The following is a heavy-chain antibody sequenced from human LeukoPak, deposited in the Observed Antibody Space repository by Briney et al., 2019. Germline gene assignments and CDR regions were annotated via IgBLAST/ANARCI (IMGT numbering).Heavy chain of an antibody. CDR1: GYTLTELS. CDR3: ATDRGYSSGWYDGWFDP. D-gene: IGHD6-19*01. CDR2: FDPEDGET. J-gene: IGHJ5*02. Sequence: ASVKVSCKVSGYTLTELSMHWGRQAPGKGLEWMGGFDPEDGETIYAQKFQGRVTMTEDTSTDTAYMELSSLRSEDTAVYYCATDRGYSSGWYDGWFDPWGQGTLVTVSS. V-gene: IGHV1-24*01.